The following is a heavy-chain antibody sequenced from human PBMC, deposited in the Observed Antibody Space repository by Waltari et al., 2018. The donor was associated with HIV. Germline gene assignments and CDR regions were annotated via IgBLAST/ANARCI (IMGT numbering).Heavy chain of an antibody. V-gene: IGHV1-2*06. CDR3: ASTYGSGSSYFYYYYMDV. D-gene: IGHD3-10*01. J-gene: IGHJ6*03. CDR2: INPNSGGA. Sequence: QVHLVQSGAEVKKPGASVRVSCKASGYTLTGYYMPWVRQAPGQGLEWMGRINPNSGGANYAQKFQGRVTMTRDTSISTAYMELSGLRSDDTAVYYCASTYGSGSSYFYYYYMDVWGKGTTVTVSS. CDR1: GYTLTGYY.